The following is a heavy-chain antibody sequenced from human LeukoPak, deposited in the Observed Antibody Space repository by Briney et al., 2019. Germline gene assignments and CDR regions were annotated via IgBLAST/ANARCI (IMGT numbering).Heavy chain of an antibody. CDR2: IYYSGST. CDR1: GGSISSSSCY. Sequence: PSETLSFTCTVSGGSISSSSCYWGWIRQPPGKGLEWIGSIYYSGSTYYNPSLKSRVTISVDTSKNQFSLKLSSVTAADTAVYYCARHPRRYSASYYFDYWGQGTLVTVSS. D-gene: IGHD3-9*01. V-gene: IGHV4-39*01. CDR3: ARHPRRYSASYYFDY. J-gene: IGHJ4*02.